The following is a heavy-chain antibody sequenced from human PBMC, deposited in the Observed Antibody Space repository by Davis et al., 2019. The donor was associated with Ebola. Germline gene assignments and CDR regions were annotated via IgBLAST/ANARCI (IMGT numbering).Heavy chain of an antibody. D-gene: IGHD3-9*01. CDR3: ARPLKSDWPFDY. J-gene: IGHJ4*02. Sequence: PSETLSLTCTVSGGSISSSSYYWGWIRQPPGKGLEWIGSIYYSGSTYYNPSLKSRVTISVDTSKNQFSLKLSSVTAADTAVYYCARPLKSDWPFDYWGQGTLVTVSS. V-gene: IGHV4-39*01. CDR2: IYYSGST. CDR1: GGSISSSSYY.